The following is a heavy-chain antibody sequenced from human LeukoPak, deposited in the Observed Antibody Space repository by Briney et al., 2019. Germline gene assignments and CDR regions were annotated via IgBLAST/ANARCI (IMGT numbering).Heavy chain of an antibody. D-gene: IGHD2-15*01. CDR2: IYYSGST. J-gene: IGHJ4*02. CDR3: AREEGGEYCSGGSCSFFDY. CDR1: GGSISSSSYY. V-gene: IGHV4-39*07. Sequence: SETLSLTCTVSGGSISSSSYYWGWIRQPPGKGLEWIGSIYYSGSTYYNPSLKSRVTISVDTSKNQFSLKLSSVTAADTAVYYCAREEGGEYCSGGSCSFFDYWGQGTLVTVSS.